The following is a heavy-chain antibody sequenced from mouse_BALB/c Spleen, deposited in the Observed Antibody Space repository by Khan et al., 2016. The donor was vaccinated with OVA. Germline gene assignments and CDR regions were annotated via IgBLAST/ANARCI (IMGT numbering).Heavy chain of an antibody. V-gene: IGHV5-17*02. CDR2: ISRGSATI. CDR1: GFTFSHFG. J-gene: IGHJ1*01. CDR3: ARSKITTWCFDV. D-gene: IGHD2-4*01. Sequence: EVELVESGGGLVQPGGSRKLSCAASGFTFSHFGMHWIRQAPEKGLEWVAYISRGSATIYYDDTMKGSFTISRDNPTNTLFLHMTGLRSEDTAMYYCARSKITTWCFDVWGAGTTVTVSS.